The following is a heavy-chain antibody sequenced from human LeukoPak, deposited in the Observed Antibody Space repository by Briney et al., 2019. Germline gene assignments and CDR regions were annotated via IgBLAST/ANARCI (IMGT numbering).Heavy chain of an antibody. V-gene: IGHV1-18*01. D-gene: IGHD3-9*01. CDR3: ARAPKAYYDILTGYYIVGDFDY. Sequence: ASVKVSCKASGYTFTSYGISWVRQAPGQGLEWMGWISAYNGNTNYAQKLQGRVTMTTDTSTSTAYMELRSLRSDDTAVYYCARAPKAYYDILTGYYIVGDFDYWGQGTLVTVSS. CDR2: ISAYNGNT. CDR1: GYTFTSYG. J-gene: IGHJ4*02.